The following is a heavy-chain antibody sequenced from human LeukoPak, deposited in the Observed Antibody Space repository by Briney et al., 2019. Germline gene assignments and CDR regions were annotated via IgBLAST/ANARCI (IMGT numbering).Heavy chain of an antibody. D-gene: IGHD6-19*01. CDR2: IVWDGEST. CDR1: GFIFDDYA. Sequence: GGSLRLSCAASGFIFDDYAMHLVRQAPGKGLEWVALIVWDGESTYYAASVRGRFIISRDNSDNSLYLQMNNLKAEDTAIYYCAKDGSRGYSSTGYYMDAWGKGTTVIVSS. V-gene: IGHV3-43D*04. CDR3: AKDGSRGYSSTGYYMDA. J-gene: IGHJ6*03.